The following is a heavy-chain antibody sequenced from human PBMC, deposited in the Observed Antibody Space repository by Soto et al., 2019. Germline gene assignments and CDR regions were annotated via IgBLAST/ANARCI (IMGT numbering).Heavy chain of an antibody. D-gene: IGHD2-21*02. CDR3: AKERSSLLVVVTATPDY. J-gene: IGHJ4*02. CDR1: GFTFSSYG. CDR2: ISYDGSNK. Sequence: QVQLVESGGGVVQPGRSLRLSCAASGFTFSSYGMHWVRQAPGKGLEGVAVISYDGSNKYYADSVKGRFTISRDNSKNTLYLQMNSLRAEDTAVYYCAKERSSLLVVVTATPDYWGQGTLVTVSS. V-gene: IGHV3-30*18.